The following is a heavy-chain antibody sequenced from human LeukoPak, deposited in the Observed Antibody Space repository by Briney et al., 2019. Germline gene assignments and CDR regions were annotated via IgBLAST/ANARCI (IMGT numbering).Heavy chain of an antibody. J-gene: IGHJ4*02. V-gene: IGHV1-18*01. CDR1: GYTFTSYG. CDR3: ARALLWFGEPSHIDY. Sequence: ASVKVSCKASGYTFTSYGISWVRQGPGQGLEWMGGITAYNDNTNYAQKLQGRVTMTTDTSTSTAYMELRSLRSDDTAVYYCARALLWFGEPSHIDYWGQGTLVTASS. CDR2: ITAYNDNT. D-gene: IGHD3-10*01.